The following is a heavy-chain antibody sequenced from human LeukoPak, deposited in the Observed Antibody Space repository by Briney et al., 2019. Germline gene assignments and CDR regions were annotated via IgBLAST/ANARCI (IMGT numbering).Heavy chain of an antibody. V-gene: IGHV3-48*02. CDR3: AREGYSYGYFDY. CDR1: GFTFSSYS. J-gene: IGHJ4*02. Sequence: GGSLRLSCAASGFTFSSYSMNWVRQAPGKGLEWVSYISSSSSIIYYADSVKGRFTISRDNAKNSLYLQMTSLRDEDTAVYYCAREGYSYGYFDYWGQGTLVTVSS. D-gene: IGHD5-18*01. CDR2: ISSSSSII.